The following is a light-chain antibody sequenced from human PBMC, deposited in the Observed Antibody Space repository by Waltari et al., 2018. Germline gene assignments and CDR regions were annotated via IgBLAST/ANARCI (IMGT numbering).Light chain of an antibody. V-gene: IGKV1-39*01. CDR1: QSISSY. Sequence: DIQPTQSPSSPSASVGDRVTITCRASQSISSYLNWYQQKPGKAPKLLIYAASSLQSGVPSRFSGSRSGTDFTLTISSLQPEDFATYYCQQSYSTLFTFGPGTKVDIK. CDR2: AAS. CDR3: QQSYSTLFT. J-gene: IGKJ3*01.